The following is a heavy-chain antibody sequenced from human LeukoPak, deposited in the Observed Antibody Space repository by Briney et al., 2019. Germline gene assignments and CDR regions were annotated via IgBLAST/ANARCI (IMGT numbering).Heavy chain of an antibody. Sequence: SETLSLTCTVSGGPISGRSYYWGWIRQPPGKGLEWIVSIYYSGSTYYNPSLKSRVTISVDTSKNQFSLKLSSVTAADTAEYYCARDTSGVYDSSGAHFDYWGQGTLVTVSS. J-gene: IGHJ4*02. CDR2: IYYSGST. CDR1: GGPISGRSYY. D-gene: IGHD3-22*01. CDR3: ARDTSGVYDSSGAHFDY. V-gene: IGHV4-39*07.